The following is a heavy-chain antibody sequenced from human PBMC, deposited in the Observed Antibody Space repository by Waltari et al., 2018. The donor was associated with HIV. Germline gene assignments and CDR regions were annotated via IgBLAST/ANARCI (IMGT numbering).Heavy chain of an antibody. CDR3: AREFGTIDNFDY. V-gene: IGHV3-48*01. D-gene: IGHD3-16*01. Sequence: EVQLVESGGGLVQPGGSLRLSCAASGYTFSSHTIIWVRQAPGKGLEWMSNISSLSTTIYYAYSVEGRFTVSRDNARNSAYLQMNSLKVEDTAVYYCAREFGTIDNFDYWGQGTLVSVSS. J-gene: IGHJ4*01. CDR1: GYTFSSHT. CDR2: ISSLSTTI.